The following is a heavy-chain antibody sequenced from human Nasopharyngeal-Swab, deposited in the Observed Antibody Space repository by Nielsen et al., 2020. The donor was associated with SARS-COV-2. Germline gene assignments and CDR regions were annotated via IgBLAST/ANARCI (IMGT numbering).Heavy chain of an antibody. J-gene: IGHJ3*02. Sequence: GESLKISWAASGFTFSDYFMSWIRQAPGWGLEWVSYISSSGSTIYYADSVKGRFTISRDNAKNSLYPQMNSLRAEDTAVYYCASSQAYNWNDSDAFDIWGQGTMVTVSS. D-gene: IGHD1-1*01. V-gene: IGHV3-11*04. CDR3: ASSQAYNWNDSDAFDI. CDR2: ISSSGSTI. CDR1: GFTFSDYF.